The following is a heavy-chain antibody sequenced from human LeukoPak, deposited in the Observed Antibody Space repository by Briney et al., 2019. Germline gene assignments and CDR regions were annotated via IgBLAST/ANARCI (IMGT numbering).Heavy chain of an antibody. D-gene: IGHD3-22*01. CDR1: GXTVSSNY. Sequence: PGGSLRLSCAASGXTVSSNYMSWVRQAPGKGLEWVSVIYSGGSTYYADSVKGRFTISRDNSKNTLYLQMNSLRAEDTAVYYCARGSVDSSGYWYYFDYWGQGTLVTVSS. J-gene: IGHJ4*02. CDR3: ARGSVDSSGYWYYFDY. V-gene: IGHV3-53*01. CDR2: IYSGGST.